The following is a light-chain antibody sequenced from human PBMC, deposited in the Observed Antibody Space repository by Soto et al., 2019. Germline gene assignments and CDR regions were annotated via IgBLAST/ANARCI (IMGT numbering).Light chain of an antibody. Sequence: EIELTQSPATLSLSPGETATLSCRASQNVDKFLAWYQQRPGQPPRLLIFDSSNRATGVPVRFSGSGSGTVFTLTIGGLEPEDSAVYYCQQRKNWPPITFGQGTRL. J-gene: IGKJ5*01. CDR1: QNVDKF. V-gene: IGKV3-11*01. CDR3: QQRKNWPPIT. CDR2: DSS.